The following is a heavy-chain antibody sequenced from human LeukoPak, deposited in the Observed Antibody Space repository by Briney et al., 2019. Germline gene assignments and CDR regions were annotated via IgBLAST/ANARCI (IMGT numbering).Heavy chain of an antibody. Sequence: SETLSLTCTVSGGSISSYYWSWIRQPPGKGLEWIGYIYYSGSTNYNPSLKSRVTISVDTSKNQFSLKLSSVTAADTAVYYCARDQGDILTGHFRSSVGAFDIWGQGTMVTVSS. CDR2: IYYSGST. V-gene: IGHV4-59*01. D-gene: IGHD3-9*01. CDR3: ARDQGDILTGHFRSSVGAFDI. J-gene: IGHJ3*02. CDR1: GGSISSYY.